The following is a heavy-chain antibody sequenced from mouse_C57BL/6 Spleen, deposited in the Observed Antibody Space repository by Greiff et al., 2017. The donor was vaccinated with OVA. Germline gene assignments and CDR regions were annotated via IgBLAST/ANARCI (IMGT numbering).Heavy chain of an antibody. D-gene: IGHD1-1*01. Sequence: EVKLMESGGGLVKPGGSLKLSCAASGFTFSDYGMHWVRQAPEKGLEWVAYISSGISTIYYADTVKGRFTISRDNAKNTLFLQMTSLRSEDTAMYYCARPRTTVVKDWFAYWGQGTLVTVSA. J-gene: IGHJ3*01. V-gene: IGHV5-17*01. CDR3: ARPRTTVVKDWFAY. CDR1: GFTFSDYG. CDR2: ISSGISTI.